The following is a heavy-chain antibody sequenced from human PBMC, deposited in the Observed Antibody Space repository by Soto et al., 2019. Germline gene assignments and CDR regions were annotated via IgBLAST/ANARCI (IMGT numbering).Heavy chain of an antibody. J-gene: IGHJ1*01. Sequence: GGSLRLSCAASGFTFNSYWLHWVRQAPGKGLVWVSRINDDGTTTSYADSVKGRFTISRDNARNTVYLQMNSLRAEDTAVYYCARDVVYGSGSCAFWGQGTLVTVSS. D-gene: IGHD3-10*01. CDR2: INDDGTTT. CDR1: GFTFNSYW. V-gene: IGHV3-74*01. CDR3: ARDVVYGSGSCAF.